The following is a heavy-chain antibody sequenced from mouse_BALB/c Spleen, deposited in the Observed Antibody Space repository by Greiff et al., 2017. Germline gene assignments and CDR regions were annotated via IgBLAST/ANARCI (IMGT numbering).Heavy chain of an antibody. V-gene: IGHV1-69*02. Sequence: QVQLKQPGAELVRPGASVKLSCKASGYTFTSYWINWVKQRPGQGLEWIGNIYPSDSYTNYNQKFKDKATLTVDKSSSTAYMQLSSPTSEDSAVYYCTRLYGKGVYYAMDYWGQGTSVTVSS. CDR2: IYPSDSYT. CDR1: GYTFTSYW. J-gene: IGHJ4*01. D-gene: IGHD2-10*02. CDR3: TRLYGKGVYYAMDY.